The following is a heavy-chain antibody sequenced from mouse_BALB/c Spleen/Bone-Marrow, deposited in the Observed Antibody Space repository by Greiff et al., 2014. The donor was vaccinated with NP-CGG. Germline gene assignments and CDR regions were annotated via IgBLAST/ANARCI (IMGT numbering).Heavy chain of an antibody. CDR1: GYTFTSYV. D-gene: IGHD2-14*01. V-gene: IGHV1-14*01. CDR2: INPYNDGT. CDR3: AKGGNYRYDFDY. Sequence: VQLQQSGPELVKPGASVKMSCKASGYTFTSYVMHWVKQKLGQGLEWIGYINPYNDGTKYNEKFKGMATLTSDRSSSTAYMELSSLTSEDSAVYYCAKGGNYRYDFDYWGQGTTPTVSS. J-gene: IGHJ2*01.